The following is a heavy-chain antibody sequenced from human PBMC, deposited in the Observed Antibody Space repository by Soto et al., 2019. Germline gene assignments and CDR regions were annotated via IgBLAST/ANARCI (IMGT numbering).Heavy chain of an antibody. V-gene: IGHV4-39*07. CDR3: ARGEPVAIFGVVITYYFDY. D-gene: IGHD3-3*01. J-gene: IGHJ4*02. Sequence: PSETLSLTCTVSGGSISSSSYYWGWIRQPPGKGLEWIGSIYYSGSTNYNPSLKSRVTISVDTSKNQFSLKLSSVTAADTAVYYCARGEPVAIFGVVITYYFDYWGQGTLVTVSS. CDR1: GGSISSSSYY. CDR2: IYYSGST.